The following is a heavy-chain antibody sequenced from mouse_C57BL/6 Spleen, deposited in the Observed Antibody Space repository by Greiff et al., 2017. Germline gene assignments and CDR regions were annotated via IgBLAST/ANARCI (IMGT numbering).Heavy chain of an antibody. J-gene: IGHJ4*01. Sequence: QVQLQQSGAELVRPGSSVKLSCKASGYTFTSYWMHWVKQRPIQGLEWIGNIDPSDSETHYNQKFKDKATLTVDKSSSAASMQLSSLTSEDSAVYYCARRDSDYYAMDYWGQGTSVTVSS. CDR2: IDPSDSET. CDR1: GYTFTSYW. D-gene: IGHD2-12*01. V-gene: IGHV1-52*01. CDR3: ARRDSDYYAMDY.